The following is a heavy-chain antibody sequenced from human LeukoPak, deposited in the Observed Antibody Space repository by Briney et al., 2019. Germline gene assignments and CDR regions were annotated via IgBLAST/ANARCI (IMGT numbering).Heavy chain of an antibody. V-gene: IGHV3-53*01. CDR2: IYSGGST. J-gene: IGHJ4*02. CDR1: GFTVSSNY. D-gene: IGHD3-22*01. Sequence: GGSLRLSCAASGFTVSSNYMSWVRQAPGKGLEWVSVIYSGGSTYYADSVKGRFTISRDNSKNTLYLQMNSLRAEDTAVYYCARDVYYYDSSGYENDYWGQGTLVTVSS. CDR3: ARDVYYYDSSGYENDY.